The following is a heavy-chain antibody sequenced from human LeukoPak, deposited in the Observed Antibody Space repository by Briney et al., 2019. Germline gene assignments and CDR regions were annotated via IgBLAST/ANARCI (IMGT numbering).Heavy chain of an antibody. V-gene: IGHV4-4*09. CDR3: ARLDWNDENYFYYYMDV. D-gene: IGHD1-1*01. CDR1: GGSISRNY. J-gene: IGHJ6*03. Sequence: SETLSLTCTVSGGSISRNYWSWIRQSPEKGLEWIGYIFTSGITNYNPSLKSRVTISIDTSKKQFSLKLGSVTAADTAVYFCARLDWNDENYFYYYMDVWGKGTTVIVSS. CDR2: IFTSGIT.